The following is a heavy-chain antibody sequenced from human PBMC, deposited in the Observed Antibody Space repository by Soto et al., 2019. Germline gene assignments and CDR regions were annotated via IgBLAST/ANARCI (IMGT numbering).Heavy chain of an antibody. J-gene: IGHJ4*02. CDR1: GDSVSNGNYF. Sequence: PSETLSLTCIVSGDSVSNGNYFWIWMRHPPGKGLEWIGYVSKSGNTNYNPSLKSRVSISLDTSKNQFSLELTSVTAADTAMYHCARTDSRGAWAAWFWGQGILVTVSS. CDR3: ARTDSRGAWAAWF. V-gene: IGHV4-61*01. CDR2: VSKSGNT. D-gene: IGHD3-22*01.